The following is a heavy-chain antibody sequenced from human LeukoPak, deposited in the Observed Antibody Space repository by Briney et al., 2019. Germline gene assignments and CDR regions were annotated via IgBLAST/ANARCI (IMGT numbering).Heavy chain of an antibody. CDR3: TRYNNDHFDY. Sequence: RGSLRLSCAGSGFTFGGYGMHWFRQTPGKGLEWVAVIAYDGSRAFYADSVKGRFTISRDNSKNTMSVQMDDLRAEDTAVYYCTRYNNDHFDYWGQGTLVTVSS. J-gene: IGHJ4*02. CDR1: GFTFGGYG. CDR2: IAYDGSRA. V-gene: IGHV3-33*01. D-gene: IGHD1-14*01.